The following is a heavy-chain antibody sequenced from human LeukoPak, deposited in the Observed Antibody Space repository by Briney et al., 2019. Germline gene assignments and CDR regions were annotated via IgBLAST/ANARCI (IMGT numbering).Heavy chain of an antibody. CDR2: IKRDGSQK. CDR1: GFTFTSYW. Sequence: GGSLRLSCAASGFTFTSYWMTWVRQAPGKGLEWVANIKRDGSQKHYVDSVWDRFTISRDNAKSLLYLRLNSLRAEDTAVYYCARDVTYYDSSYYYDAFDLWGQGTMVTVSS. CDR3: ARDVTYYDSSYYYDAFDL. V-gene: IGHV3-7*01. J-gene: IGHJ3*01. D-gene: IGHD3-22*01.